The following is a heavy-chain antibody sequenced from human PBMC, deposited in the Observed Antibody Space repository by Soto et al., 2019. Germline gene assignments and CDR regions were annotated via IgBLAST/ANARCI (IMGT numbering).Heavy chain of an antibody. CDR1: GFTFSSYN. Sequence: SGGSLRLXCAASGFTFSSYNMNWVRQAPGKGLEWLSYISGSGGTIYYTASVKGRFTISRDNADNSLFLQMNSLRAEDTAVYYCARALYSSSYLIDYWGPGTLVTVS. V-gene: IGHV3-48*01. CDR2: ISGSGGTI. J-gene: IGHJ4*02. CDR3: ARALYSSSYLIDY. D-gene: IGHD6-6*01.